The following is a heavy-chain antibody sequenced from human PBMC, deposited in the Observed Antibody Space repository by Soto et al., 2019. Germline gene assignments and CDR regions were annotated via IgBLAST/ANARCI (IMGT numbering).Heavy chain of an antibody. D-gene: IGHD3-3*01. CDR2: IYYSGST. V-gene: IGHV4-59*01. CDR1: GGSISSYY. CDR3: ARRRYDFWCGYLDY. J-gene: IGHJ4*02. Sequence: PSETLSLTCTVSGGSISSYYWSWIRQPPGKGLEWIGYIYYSGSTNYNPSLKSRVTISVDTSKNQFSLKLSSVTAADTAVYYCARRRYDFWCGYLDYWGQGTLVTVSS.